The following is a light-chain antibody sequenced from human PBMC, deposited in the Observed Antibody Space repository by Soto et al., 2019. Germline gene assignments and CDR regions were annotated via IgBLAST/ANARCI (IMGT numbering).Light chain of an antibody. CDR1: TSDVGGYNL. CDR3: CSYTGSSTSYV. Sequence: QSALTQPASVSGSPGQSITISCSGTTSDVGGYNLVSWSQQHTAKAPKLLIYEGTQRPSGVSSRFSGSKSGNTASLTISGLQAEDEADYYCCSYTGSSTSYVFGTGTKVTVL. J-gene: IGLJ1*01. V-gene: IGLV2-14*02. CDR2: EGT.